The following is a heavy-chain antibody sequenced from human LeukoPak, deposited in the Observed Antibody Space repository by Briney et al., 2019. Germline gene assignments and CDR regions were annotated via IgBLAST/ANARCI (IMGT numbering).Heavy chain of an antibody. CDR1: GGSFSGYY. V-gene: IGHV4-34*01. D-gene: IGHD7-27*01. CDR3: ARYPREPGVWGYWDV. J-gene: IGHJ6*01. CDR2: ITHSGST. Sequence: SETLSLTCPVYGGSFSGYYWSWIRQPPGRGLEWIGEITHSGSTNYDPPLKSRVTKSVDTSKNQFSLKLSSVTAADTAVYYCARYPREPGVWGYWDVWGKGTTVTVSS.